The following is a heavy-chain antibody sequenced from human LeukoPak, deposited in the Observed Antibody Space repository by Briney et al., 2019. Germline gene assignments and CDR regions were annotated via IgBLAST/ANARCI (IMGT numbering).Heavy chain of an antibody. D-gene: IGHD3-22*01. CDR3: AKAYYYDSSGYYPADY. J-gene: IGHJ4*02. CDR1: GFSFNSYG. Sequence: GKSLRLSCAASGFSFNSYGMHWVRQAPGKGLEWVAVILYDGSNKYYADSVKGRFTISRDNSKNTLYLQMNSLRAEDTAVYFCAKAYYYDSSGYYPADYWGQGTLVTVSS. V-gene: IGHV3-30*18. CDR2: ILYDGSNK.